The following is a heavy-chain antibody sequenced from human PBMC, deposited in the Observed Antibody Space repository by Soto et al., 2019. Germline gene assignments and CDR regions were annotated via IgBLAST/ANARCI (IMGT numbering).Heavy chain of an antibody. V-gene: IGHV1-18*04. CDR2: ISAYNGNR. Sequence: ASVKVSCKASGYTFTSYGISWVRQAPGQGLEWMGWISAYNGNRNYAQKLQGRFTMTTDTSTSTAYLELSSLRSDDTAVYYCARQPDRPAGTGRFDPCGQGTLFTVSS. CDR1: GYTFTSYG. CDR3: ARQPDRPAGTGRFDP. J-gene: IGHJ5*02. D-gene: IGHD2-2*01.